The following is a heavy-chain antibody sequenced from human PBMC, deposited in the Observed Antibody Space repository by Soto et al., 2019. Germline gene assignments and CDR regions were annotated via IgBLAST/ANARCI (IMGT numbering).Heavy chain of an antibody. CDR1: GYTFTSYG. J-gene: IGHJ6*02. CDR2: ISAYNGKT. D-gene: IGHD5-12*01. Sequence: QVRLVQSGGEVKKPGASVKLSCTASGYTFTSYGISWVRQAPGQGLEWMGWISAYNGKTNYAQNVQGRVTMTTDTSTRTAYMDLRSLSSDDTAVYYCARGGDVNYYHGMDVWGQGTTVTVSS. V-gene: IGHV1-18*01. CDR3: ARGGDVNYYHGMDV.